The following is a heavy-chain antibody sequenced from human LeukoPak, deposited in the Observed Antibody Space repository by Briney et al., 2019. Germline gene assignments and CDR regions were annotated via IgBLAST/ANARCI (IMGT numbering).Heavy chain of an antibody. CDR1: GDSISSSRHS. D-gene: IGHD2-2*01. CDR2: ISYSGST. V-gene: IGHV4-39*01. CDR3: VRIYCTSTSCYGDSYYGMDV. J-gene: IGHJ6*02. Sequence: SETLSLTCTVSGDSISSSRHSWGWIRQPPGKGLEWIGSISYSGSTYYNPSLKRRVTMSVDTSENQFSLKLSSVTAADSTVYYCVRIYCTSTSCYGDSYYGMDVWGQGATVTVSS.